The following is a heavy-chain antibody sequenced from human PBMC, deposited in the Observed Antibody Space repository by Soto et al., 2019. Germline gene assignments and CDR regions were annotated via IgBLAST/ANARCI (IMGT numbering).Heavy chain of an antibody. CDR2: INAGNGNT. D-gene: IGHD1-1*01. Sequence: GASVKVSCKASGYTFTSYAMHWVRQAPGQRLEWMGWINAGNGNTKYSQKFQGRVTITRDTSASTAYMELSSLRSEDTAVYYCARDWAGTTLGPPHFDYWGQGTLVTSPQ. J-gene: IGHJ4*02. CDR3: ARDWAGTTLGPPHFDY. V-gene: IGHV1-3*01. CDR1: GYTFTSYA.